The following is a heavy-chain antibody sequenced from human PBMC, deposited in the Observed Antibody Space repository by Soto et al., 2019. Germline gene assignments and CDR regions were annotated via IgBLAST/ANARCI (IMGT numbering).Heavy chain of an antibody. Sequence: GGSLRLSCAASGFTFSSYEMNWVRQAPGKGLEWVSYISSSGSTIYYADSVKGRFTISRDNAKNSLYLQINSLRAEDTAVYYCARESSGWYFDYWGQGTLVTVSS. CDR1: GFTFSSYE. V-gene: IGHV3-48*03. D-gene: IGHD6-19*01. J-gene: IGHJ4*02. CDR3: ARESSGWYFDY. CDR2: ISSSGSTI.